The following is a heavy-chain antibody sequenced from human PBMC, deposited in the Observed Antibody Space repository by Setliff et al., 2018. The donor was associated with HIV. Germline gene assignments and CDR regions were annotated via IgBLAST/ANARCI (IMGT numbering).Heavy chain of an antibody. V-gene: IGHV4-31*02. J-gene: IGHJ5*02. D-gene: IGHD5-18*01. CDR1: GDSTSTSGGYY. CDR3: ARVTWIQLWLGWFDP. CDR2: IYYSGST. Sequence: SETLSLTCTVSGDSTSTSGGYYWSWIRQHPGKGLEWIGYIYYSGSTYYNPSLKSRATISVDTSKTQFSLNLTSVTAADTAVYFCARVTWIQLWLGWFDPWGQGTLVTVSS.